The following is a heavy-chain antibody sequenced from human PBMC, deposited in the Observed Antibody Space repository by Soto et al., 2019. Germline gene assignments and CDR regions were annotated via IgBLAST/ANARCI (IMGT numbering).Heavy chain of an antibody. Sequence: SSYAMGGARMTPGQGLEWVAGMRGNGDNIYSAESVRGRFTISRDNSNNTLYLQMTILRAGDTAIYYCAKKARISAAAGKAYSDYWGQGTEVTVSS. V-gene: IGHV3-23*01. CDR2: MRGNGDNI. CDR3: AKKARISAAAGKAYSDY. CDR1: SSYA. J-gene: IGHJ4*02. D-gene: IGHD6-13*01.